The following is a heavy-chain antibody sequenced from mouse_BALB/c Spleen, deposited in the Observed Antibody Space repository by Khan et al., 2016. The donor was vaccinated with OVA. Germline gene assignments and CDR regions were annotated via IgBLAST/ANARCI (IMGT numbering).Heavy chain of an antibody. CDR2: TFPGGGYT. J-gene: IGHJ2*01. CDR1: GYTFTNYW. V-gene: IGHV1-63*02. Sequence: VQLQQSGAELVRPGTSVKMSCKAAGYTFTNYWIGWVKQRPGHGLEWIGDTFPGGGYTNYNEKFKGKSKLNADTTSGNATLQLKGMTSEASAIYYCARRWAARAMWDYFDDWGQGTTLTVSS. CDR3: ARRWAARAMWDYFDD. D-gene: IGHD3-1*01.